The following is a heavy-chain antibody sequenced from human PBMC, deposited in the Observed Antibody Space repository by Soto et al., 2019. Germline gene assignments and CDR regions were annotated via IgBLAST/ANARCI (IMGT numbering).Heavy chain of an antibody. CDR3: ARDESGYYYGSAA. D-gene: IGHD3-10*01. CDR2: ISSSSSYI. V-gene: IGHV3-21*01. J-gene: IGHJ4*02. Sequence: EVQLVESGGGLVKPGGSLRLSCAASGFTFSSYSMNWVRQAPGKGLEWVSSISSSSSYIYYADSVKGRFTISRDNAKNSLYLQMNSLRAEDTAVYYCARDESGYYYGSAAGGQGTLVTVSS. CDR1: GFTFSSYS.